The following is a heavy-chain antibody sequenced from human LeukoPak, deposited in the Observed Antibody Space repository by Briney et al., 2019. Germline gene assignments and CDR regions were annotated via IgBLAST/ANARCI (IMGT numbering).Heavy chain of an antibody. V-gene: IGHV3-21*04. CDR2: ISSSSTYI. Sequence: GGSLRLSCAATGFSFSSYTMNWVRQTPGKGLECVSSISSSSTYIYYADSVKGRFTISRDNAENSLYLQMNSLRAEDTAVYYCAKSSKDWGQGTLVTVSS. J-gene: IGHJ4*02. CDR3: AKSSKD. CDR1: GFSFSSYT.